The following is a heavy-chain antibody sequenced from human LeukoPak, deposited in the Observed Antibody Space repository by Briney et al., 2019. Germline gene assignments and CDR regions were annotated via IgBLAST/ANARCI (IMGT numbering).Heavy chain of an antibody. D-gene: IGHD2-2*01. V-gene: IGHV3-66*01. CDR3: ARGILVVPDATEDY. J-gene: IGHJ4*02. Sequence: PGGSLRISCADSGLTVSSNYMSWVRQAPGEGLEWVSVIYSGGSTYYADSVKGRFTISRDNSKNTLYPQMNSLRAEDTAVYYCARGILVVPDATEDYWGQGTLVIVSS. CDR1: GLTVSSNY. CDR2: IYSGGST.